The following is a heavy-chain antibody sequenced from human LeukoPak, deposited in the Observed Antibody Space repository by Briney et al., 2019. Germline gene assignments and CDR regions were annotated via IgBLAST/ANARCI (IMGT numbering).Heavy chain of an antibody. CDR2: IYYSGST. CDR3: ARSPMLRVIDY. D-gene: IGHD2-15*01. V-gene: IGHV4-59*01. CDR1: GGSISSYY. Sequence: SETLSLTCTVSGGSISSYYWSWIRQPPGKGLEWIGYIYYSGSTNYNPSLKSQVTISVDTSKNQFSLKLSSVTAADTAVYYCARSPMLRVIDYWGQGTLVTVSS. J-gene: IGHJ4*02.